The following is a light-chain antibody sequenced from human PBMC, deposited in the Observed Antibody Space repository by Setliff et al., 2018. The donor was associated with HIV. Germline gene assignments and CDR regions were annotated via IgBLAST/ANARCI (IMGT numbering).Light chain of an antibody. Sequence: PGQRLTISCTGSSSNIGARFSVHWYQHLPGAAPKLLIYDDNNRPSGVPDRFSGSKSGTSASLAITGLQAEDEADYYCQSYDSSLTGYVFGTGTKVTVL. V-gene: IGLV1-40*01. CDR1: SSNIGARFS. CDR3: QSYDSSLTGYV. CDR2: DDN. J-gene: IGLJ1*01.